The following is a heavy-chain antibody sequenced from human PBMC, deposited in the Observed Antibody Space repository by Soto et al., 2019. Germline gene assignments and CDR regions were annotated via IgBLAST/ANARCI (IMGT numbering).Heavy chain of an antibody. CDR1: GGTFSSYA. Sequence: QVQLVQSGAEVKKPGSSVKVSYKASGGTFSSYAISWVRQAPGQGLEWMGGIIPIFGTANYAQKFQGRVTITADESTSTAYMELSSLRSEDTAVYYCARDRVGSSWYPTSGWFDPWGQGTLVTVSS. J-gene: IGHJ5*02. CDR2: IIPIFGTA. D-gene: IGHD6-13*01. CDR3: ARDRVGSSWYPTSGWFDP. V-gene: IGHV1-69*01.